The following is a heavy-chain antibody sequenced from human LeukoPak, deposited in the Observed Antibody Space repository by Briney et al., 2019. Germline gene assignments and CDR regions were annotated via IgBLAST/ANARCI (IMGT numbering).Heavy chain of an antibody. V-gene: IGHV3-30*19. CDR2: ISYDGSNK. J-gene: IGHJ1*01. Sequence: GGSLRLSCAASGFTFSSYGMHWVRQAPGKGLEWVAVISYDGSNKYYADSVKGRLTISRDNSNNTLYLQMSSLRAEDTAVYHCARVSVAGTSLEGYFQHWGQGTLVTVSS. CDR3: ARVSVAGTSLEGYFQH. D-gene: IGHD6-19*01. CDR1: GFTFSSYG.